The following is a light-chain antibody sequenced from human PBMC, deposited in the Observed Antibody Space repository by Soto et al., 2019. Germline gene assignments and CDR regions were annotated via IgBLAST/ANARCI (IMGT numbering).Light chain of an antibody. CDR3: QQRSNWPPYT. Sequence: EIVLTQSPATLSLSPGERATLSCRASQSVSSYLAWYQQKPGQAPRLLIYDASNMATGIPARFSGSGSGTKFSLTISSLEPEDFAVYYCQQRSNWPPYTFGQGTKLEIK. CDR1: QSVSSY. CDR2: DAS. J-gene: IGKJ2*01. V-gene: IGKV3-11*01.